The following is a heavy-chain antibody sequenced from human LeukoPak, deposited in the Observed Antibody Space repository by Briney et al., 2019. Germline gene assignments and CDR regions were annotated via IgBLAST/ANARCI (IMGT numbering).Heavy chain of an antibody. CDR2: IYPRDGST. Sequence: WASVKVSCKASGYTFTSNYIHWVRQAPGQGLEWMGMIYPRDGSTSYAQKFQGRVTMTEDTSTDTAYVELSSLRSEDTAVYYCATGAYSGYGPNDYWGQGTLVTVSS. V-gene: IGHV1-46*01. J-gene: IGHJ4*02. CDR1: GYTFTSNY. D-gene: IGHD5-12*01. CDR3: ATGAYSGYGPNDY.